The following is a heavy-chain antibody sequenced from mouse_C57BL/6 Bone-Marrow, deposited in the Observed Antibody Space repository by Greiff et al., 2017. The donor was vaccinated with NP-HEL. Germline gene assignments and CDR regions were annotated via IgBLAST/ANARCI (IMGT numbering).Heavy chain of an antibody. CDR3: ARYRTTRGYFDV. J-gene: IGHJ1*03. V-gene: IGHV7-3*01. CDR1: GFTFTDYY. CDR2: IRNKANGYTT. Sequence: EVKLVESGGGLVQPGGSLSLSCAASGFTFTDYYMSWFRQPPGTALEWLGFIRNKANGYTTEYSASLKGRFTISRDNSQSILYHQMNALRAEDSATYYCARYRTTRGYFDVWGTGTTVTVSS.